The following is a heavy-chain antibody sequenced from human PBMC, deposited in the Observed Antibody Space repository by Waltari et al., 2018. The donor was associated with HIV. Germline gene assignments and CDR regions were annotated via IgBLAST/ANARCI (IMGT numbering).Heavy chain of an antibody. CDR1: GESFSGYY. V-gene: IGHV4-34*01. D-gene: IGHD3-10*01. Sequence: QAQLQQWGAGLLKPSETLSLTCAVYGESFSGYYWNWIRQPPGRGLEWIGEINHSGNSNYNPSLESRVTISVDTSKNQFSLNLTSVTAADTAVYYCARAPSYYNSGSQSFDYWGRGNLLTVSS. CDR2: INHSGNS. J-gene: IGHJ4*01. CDR3: ARAPSYYNSGSQSFDY.